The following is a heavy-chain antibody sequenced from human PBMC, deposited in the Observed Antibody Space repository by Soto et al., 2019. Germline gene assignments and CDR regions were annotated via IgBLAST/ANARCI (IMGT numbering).Heavy chain of an antibody. Sequence: QITLKESGPTLVKPTQTLTLTCTFSGFSLSTSGVGVGWIRQPPGKALEWLALIYWDDNKRYSPSLKIRLTIPKETSKNQVVLTMTNMDPVDTATYYCAHRLRGYSYGSQYDFDYWGKGTLVTVSS. D-gene: IGHD5-18*01. J-gene: IGHJ4*02. CDR2: IYWDDNK. V-gene: IGHV2-5*02. CDR3: AHRLRGYSYGSQYDFDY. CDR1: GFSLSTSGVG.